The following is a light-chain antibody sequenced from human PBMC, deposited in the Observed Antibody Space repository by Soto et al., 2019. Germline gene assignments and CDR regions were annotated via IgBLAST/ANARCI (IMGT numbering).Light chain of an antibody. CDR3: QQYNNWPPRVT. J-gene: IGKJ4*01. Sequence: EIVLTQSPGTLSLSPEERATLSCRASQSVSSSYLAWYQQKPGQAPRLLIYGTSSRATAIPDRFSGSGSGTDFTLTISSLQSEDFAVYYCQQYNNWPPRVTFGGGTKV. CDR2: GTS. CDR1: QSVSSSY. V-gene: IGKV3-20*01.